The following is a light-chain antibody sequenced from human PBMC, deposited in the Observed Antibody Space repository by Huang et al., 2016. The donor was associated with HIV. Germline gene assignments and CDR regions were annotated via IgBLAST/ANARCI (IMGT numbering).Light chain of an antibody. Sequence: DIQMTQSPSSLSASVGDRVTITCRASQDIRSNLAWCQQSPGKAPKYLIYDASTLQSGVPSKFSGNGYGTDFTLTISSLQPEDIATYYCQQSNTFPLTFGGGTKVEI. J-gene: IGKJ4*02. V-gene: IGKV1-16*02. CDR1: QDIRSN. CDR3: QQSNTFPLT. CDR2: DAS.